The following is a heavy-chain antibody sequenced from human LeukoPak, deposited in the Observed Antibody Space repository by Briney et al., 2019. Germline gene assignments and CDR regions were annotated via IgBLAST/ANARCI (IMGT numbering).Heavy chain of an antibody. CDR1: GGSFSGYY. CDR3: ARGQFGGYYHVHYLDY. CDR2: INHSGST. J-gene: IGHJ4*02. D-gene: IGHD3-22*01. Sequence: MASETLSLTCAVYGGSFSGYYWSWIRQPPGKGLEWVGEINHSGSTNYNPSLKSRVTISVDTSKNQFSLKLSSVTAADTAVYYCARGQFGGYYHVHYLDYWGQGTLVTVSS. V-gene: IGHV4-34*01.